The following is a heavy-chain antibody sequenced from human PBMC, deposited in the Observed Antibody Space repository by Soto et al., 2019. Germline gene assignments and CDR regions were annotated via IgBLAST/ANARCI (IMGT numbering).Heavy chain of an antibody. Sequence: QVQLVQSGAEVKKPGASVKVSCKASGYTFTTYYIHWVRQAPGIGLEWMGLINPGGTYTTYAQKSQGRVALTSDTSTRAVYMELSSLRSEDTAVYYCAKDLSDYTGYFDTWGQGTQVTVSS. J-gene: IGHJ4*02. V-gene: IGHV1-46*01. CDR2: INPGGTYT. CDR3: AKDLSDYTGYFDT. D-gene: IGHD4-17*01. CDR1: GYTFTTYY.